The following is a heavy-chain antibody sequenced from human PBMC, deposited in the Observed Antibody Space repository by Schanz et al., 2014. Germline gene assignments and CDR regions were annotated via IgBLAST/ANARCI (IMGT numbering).Heavy chain of an antibody. CDR1: GFTFSSYA. CDR3: AKDLLYGAPMPLNHLDY. V-gene: IGHV3-23*01. D-gene: IGHD2-2*01. CDR2: ISGSGGST. Sequence: EVQLLESGGGLVQPGGSLRLSCAASGFTFSSYAMSWVRQAPGKGLEWVSGISGSGGSTYYADSVKGRFTISRDNSKNTLYLQMNSLRAEDTDVYYCAKDLLYGAPMPLNHLDYWGQGTLVTVSS. J-gene: IGHJ4*02.